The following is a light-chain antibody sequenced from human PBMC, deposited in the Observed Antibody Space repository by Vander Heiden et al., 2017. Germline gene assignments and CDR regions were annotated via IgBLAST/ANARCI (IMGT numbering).Light chain of an antibody. CDR1: QHISNY. CDR3: QNNNRATYT. CDR2: AAS. Sequence: IPMIWCPSSLSVRVGDRVTIPCRASQHISNYLAWYQQKPGKVPKLLIYAASTLQSGVPSWFSGSGSGTDFALTITSLQPEDVATYYCQNNNRATYTFGQGTQM. V-gene: IGKV1-27*01. J-gene: IGKJ2*01.